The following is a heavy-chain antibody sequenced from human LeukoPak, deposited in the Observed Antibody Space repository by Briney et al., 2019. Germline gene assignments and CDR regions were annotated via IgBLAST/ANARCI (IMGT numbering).Heavy chain of an antibody. D-gene: IGHD3-22*01. CDR2: ISYDGSNK. CDR3: ARDWSDYYDSSGFFDY. J-gene: IGHJ4*02. Sequence: GRSLRLSCAASGFTFSSYAMHWVRQAPGKRLEWVAVISYDGSNKYYADSVKGRFTISRDNSKNTLYLQMNSLRAEDTAVYYCARDWSDYYDSSGFFDYWGQGTLVTVSS. V-gene: IGHV3-30*01. CDR1: GFTFSSYA.